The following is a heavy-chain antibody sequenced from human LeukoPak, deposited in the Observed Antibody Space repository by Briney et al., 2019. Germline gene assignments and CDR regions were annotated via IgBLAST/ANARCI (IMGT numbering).Heavy chain of an antibody. CDR1: GFTFSSYA. CDR2: TSGSGGST. Sequence: GGSLRLSCAASGFTFSSYAMSWVRQAPGKGLEWVSATSGSGGSTYYADSVKGRFTISRDNSKNTLYLQMNSLRAEDTAVYYCAKDFSWRITIFGVVTAFDYWGQGTLVTVSS. J-gene: IGHJ4*02. V-gene: IGHV3-23*01. D-gene: IGHD3-3*01. CDR3: AKDFSWRITIFGVVTAFDY.